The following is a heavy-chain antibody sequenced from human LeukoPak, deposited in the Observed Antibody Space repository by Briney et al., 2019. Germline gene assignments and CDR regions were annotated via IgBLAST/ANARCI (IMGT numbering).Heavy chain of an antibody. Sequence: GGSLRLSFAASGFTVSSNYMSWVRQAPGKGLEWVSVIYSGGSTYYADSVKGRFTISIDNSKNTLYLQMNSLRAEDTAVYYCARGDFMITFGGGYYFDYWGQGTLVTVSS. CDR1: GFTVSSNY. CDR2: IYSGGST. J-gene: IGHJ4*02. V-gene: IGHV3-66*01. CDR3: ARGDFMITFGGGYYFDY. D-gene: IGHD3-16*01.